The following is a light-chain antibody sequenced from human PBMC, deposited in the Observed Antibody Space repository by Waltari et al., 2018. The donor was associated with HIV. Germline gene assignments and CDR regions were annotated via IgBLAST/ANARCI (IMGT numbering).Light chain of an antibody. CDR1: QGISNY. V-gene: IGKV1-27*01. CDR3: QKYNSAPWT. J-gene: IGKJ1*01. CDR2: AAS. Sequence: DIKMNQSPSSLSASVGQRVTITCRASQGISNYLAWYQQKPGKVPKLLIYAASTLQSGVPSRFSGSGSGTDFTLTISSLQPEDVATYYCQKYNSAPWTFGQGTKVEIK.